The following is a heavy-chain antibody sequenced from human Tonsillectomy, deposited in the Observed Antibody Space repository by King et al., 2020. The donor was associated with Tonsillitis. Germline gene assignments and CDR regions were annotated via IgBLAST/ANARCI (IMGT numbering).Heavy chain of an antibody. CDR3: ARRGGGVGATYVY. V-gene: IGHV4-39*01. CDR1: GGSISSSSYY. CDR2: IYYSGST. J-gene: IGHJ4*02. D-gene: IGHD1-26*01. Sequence: QLQESGPGLVKPSETLSLTCTVSGGSISSSSYYWGWIRQPPGKGLEWIGSIYYSGSTYYNPSLKSRVTISVDTSKKQFSLKLSSVTAADTAVYYCARRGGGVGATYVYWGQGTLVTVSS.